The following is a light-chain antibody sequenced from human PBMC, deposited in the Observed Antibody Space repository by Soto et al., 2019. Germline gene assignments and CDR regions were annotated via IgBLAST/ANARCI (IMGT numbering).Light chain of an antibody. J-gene: IGLJ2*01. CDR3: SSYTLSSTVA. CDR2: EVT. Sequence: QSAPTQPASVSGSLGQSITISCTGAGRDVGGYNYVSWYQQHPGKAPKLMIYEVTNRPSGVSNRFSGSKSGNTASLTISGLRAEDEADYYCSSYTLSSTVAFGGGTKLTVL. CDR1: GRDVGGYNY. V-gene: IGLV2-14*03.